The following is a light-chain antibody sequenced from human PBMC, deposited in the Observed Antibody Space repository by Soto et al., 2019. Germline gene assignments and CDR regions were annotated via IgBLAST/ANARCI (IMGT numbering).Light chain of an antibody. Sequence: QAVVTPPPSVSGAPGQRVTISCTGSSSNIGAGYDVHGYQQLPGTAPKLLIYGNSNRPSGVPDRFSGSKSGTSASLAITGLQAEHEADYYCRSYDSSLSGSVFGGGTKLTVL. CDR3: RSYDSSLSGSV. J-gene: IGLJ2*01. CDR1: SSNIGAGYD. V-gene: IGLV1-40*01. CDR2: GNS.